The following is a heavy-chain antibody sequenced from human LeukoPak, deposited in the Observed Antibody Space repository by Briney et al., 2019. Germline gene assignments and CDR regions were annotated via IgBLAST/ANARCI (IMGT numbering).Heavy chain of an antibody. CDR3: ARGPTISETGYFDY. CDR1: GGSFSRYY. J-gene: IGHJ4*03. D-gene: IGHD1-1*01. CDR2: VNHRGDT. V-gene: IGHV4-34*01. Sequence: SETLSLTCAVYGGSFSRYYWSWIRQSPGKGLEWIAEVNHRGDTNYNPSVKSRVTISVDTSKNQFSLKVTSLTAADTAVYFCARGPTISETGYFDYWGQGTLVTVSS.